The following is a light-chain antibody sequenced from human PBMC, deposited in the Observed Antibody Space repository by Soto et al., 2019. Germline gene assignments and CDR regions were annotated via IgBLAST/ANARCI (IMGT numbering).Light chain of an antibody. CDR1: QSIGSS. J-gene: IGKJ2*01. CDR2: GAF. Sequence: EIVVTQSPPTLSVSPGERATISCRTSQSIGSSLAWYQQKPGQAPRLLIFGAFSRAPGFPATFRGTGSRSEFTLTISSLQSEDVAPYYCQQNAKWPYTFGQGTNLEIK. V-gene: IGKV3-15*01. CDR3: QQNAKWPYT.